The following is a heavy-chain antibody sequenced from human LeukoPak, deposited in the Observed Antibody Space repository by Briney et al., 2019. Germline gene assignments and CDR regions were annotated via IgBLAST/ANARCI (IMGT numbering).Heavy chain of an antibody. Sequence: GESLKISCKGSGYTFTSYWIGWVRQLPGKGLEWMGIIHPGNSETTYNPSFQGQVTMSADKSITTAYLQWSSLEAPDTAMYYCARRLSTIAAAAANDYWGQGTLVTVSS. D-gene: IGHD6-13*01. V-gene: IGHV5-51*01. J-gene: IGHJ4*02. CDR2: IHPGNSET. CDR1: GYTFTSYW. CDR3: ARRLSTIAAAAANDY.